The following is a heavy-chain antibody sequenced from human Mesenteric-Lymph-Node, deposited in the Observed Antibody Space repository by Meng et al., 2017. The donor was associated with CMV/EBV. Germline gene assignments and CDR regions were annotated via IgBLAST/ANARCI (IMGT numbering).Heavy chain of an antibody. CDR2: ISAYNGNT. CDR1: GYTFTSYG. V-gene: IGHV1-18*01. D-gene: IGHD2-2*01. J-gene: IGHJ4*02. CDR3: ARVEVATLGYCSSTSCSFDY. Sequence: SVKVSCKASGYTFTSYGISWVRQAPGQGLEWMGWISAYNGNTNYAQKLQGRVTMTTDTSTSTAYMELRSLRSDDTAVYYCARVEVATLGYCSSTSCSFDYWGQGTLVTVSS.